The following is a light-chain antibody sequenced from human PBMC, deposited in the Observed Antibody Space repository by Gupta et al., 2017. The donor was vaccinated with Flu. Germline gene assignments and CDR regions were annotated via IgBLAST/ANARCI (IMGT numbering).Light chain of an antibody. CDR1: QSVSTN. Sequence: EIVMTQSPATLSVSPGERATLSCRASQSVSTNLAWYQQKPGQAPRLLIYGASTRAIGIPARFSGSGYGTEFTLTISSLQSEEFAVYYCQQYKNWHPVPWTFGQGTKVEIK. V-gene: IGKV3-15*01. CDR3: QQYKNWHPVPWT. CDR2: GAS. J-gene: IGKJ1*01.